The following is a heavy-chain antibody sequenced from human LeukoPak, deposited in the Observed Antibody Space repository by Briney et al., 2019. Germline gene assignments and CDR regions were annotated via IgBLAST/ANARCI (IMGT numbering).Heavy chain of an antibody. CDR1: GFTFSSYA. J-gene: IGHJ6*02. D-gene: IGHD6-19*01. CDR2: ISGSGGST. V-gene: IGHV3-23*01. Sequence: GGSLRLSCAASGFTFSSYAMSWVRQAPGKGLEWVSAISGSGGSTYYADSVKGRFTISRDNSKNTLYLQMNSLRAEDTAVYYCAKKNLPGGSGQIAVAGSVYYYYGMDVWGQGTTVTVSS. CDR3: AKKNLPGGSGQIAVAGSVYYYYGMDV.